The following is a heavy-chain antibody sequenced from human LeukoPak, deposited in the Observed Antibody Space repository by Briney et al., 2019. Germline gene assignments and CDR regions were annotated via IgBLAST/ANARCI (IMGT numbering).Heavy chain of an antibody. Sequence: SETLSLTCTVSGGSISSYYWSWIRQPAGKGLEWIGRIQTSGITNYNPSLKSRVTMSVDMSKNQFSLKLSSVTAADTAVYYCARDTYYYDSSGLTTIDYWGQGTLVTVSS. CDR1: GGSISSYY. CDR3: ARDTYYYDSSGLTTIDY. CDR2: IQTSGIT. J-gene: IGHJ4*02. V-gene: IGHV4-4*07. D-gene: IGHD3-22*01.